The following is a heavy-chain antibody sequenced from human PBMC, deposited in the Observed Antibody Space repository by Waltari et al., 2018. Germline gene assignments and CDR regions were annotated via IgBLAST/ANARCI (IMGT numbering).Heavy chain of an antibody. CDR3: AKDLGSSSLLDY. D-gene: IGHD6-13*01. Sequence: EVQLVESGGVVVQLGGSLRLSCAASGFPFDAYAIPWVRQAPGKGLEWGSLISWDGGSTYYADSVKGRFTISRDNSKNSLYLQMNSLRAEDTALYYCAKDLGSSSLLDYWGQGTLVTVSS. CDR2: ISWDGGST. V-gene: IGHV3-43D*04. CDR1: GFPFDAYA. J-gene: IGHJ4*02.